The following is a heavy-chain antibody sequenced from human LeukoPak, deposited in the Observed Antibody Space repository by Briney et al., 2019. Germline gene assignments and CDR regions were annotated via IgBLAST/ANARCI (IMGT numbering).Heavy chain of an antibody. V-gene: IGHV1-58*02. Sequence: GASVKVSCKVSGFTLTSSTIQWVRQARGQRLEWIGWIVVGSGNPNYAQKFQERVIITRDLSTTTVYMELSSPRSEDTAVYYCAAGDLVDFWGQGTLVTVSS. J-gene: IGHJ4*02. CDR1: GFTLTSST. D-gene: IGHD3-3*01. CDR3: AAGDLVDF. CDR2: IVVGSGNP.